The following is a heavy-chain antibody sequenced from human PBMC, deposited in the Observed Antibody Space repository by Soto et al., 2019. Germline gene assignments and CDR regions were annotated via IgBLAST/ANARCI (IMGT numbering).Heavy chain of an antibody. CDR3: AREKAWVSSYYFDY. CDR1: GGSISSGGYS. J-gene: IGHJ4*02. CDR2: IYHSGST. Sequence: QLQLQESGSGLVKPSQTLSLTCAVSGGSISSGGYSWSWIRQTPGKGLEWIGYIYHSGSTYYNPSLKSRVTISVDRSKNQFSLKLSSVTAADTAVYYCAREKAWVSSYYFDYWGQGTLVTVSS. D-gene: IGHD6-6*01. V-gene: IGHV4-30-2*01.